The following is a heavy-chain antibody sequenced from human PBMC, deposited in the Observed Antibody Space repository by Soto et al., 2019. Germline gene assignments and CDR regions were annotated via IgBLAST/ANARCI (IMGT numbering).Heavy chain of an antibody. CDR2: IYYSGST. V-gene: IGHV4-59*12. Sequence: SETLSLTCTVSGGSISSYYWSWIRQPPGKGLEWIGYIYYSGSTNYNPSLKSRVTISVDTSKNQFSLKLSSVTAADTAAHYCARFGRTGTALYWGQGTLVTVSS. J-gene: IGHJ4*02. CDR3: ARFGRTGTALY. D-gene: IGHD1-1*01. CDR1: GGSISSYY.